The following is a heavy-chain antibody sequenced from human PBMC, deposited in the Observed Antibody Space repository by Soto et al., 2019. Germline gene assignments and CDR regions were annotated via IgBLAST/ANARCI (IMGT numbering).Heavy chain of an antibody. Sequence: PGGSLRLSCAASGFTFSSYSMNWVRQAPGKGLEWVSSISSSSSYIYYADSVKGRFTISRDNAKNSLYLQMNSLRAEDTAVYYCARDRIVPAANYYYYGMDVWGQGTTVTVSS. D-gene: IGHD2-2*01. J-gene: IGHJ6*02. CDR2: ISSSSSYI. V-gene: IGHV3-21*01. CDR3: ARDRIVPAANYYYYGMDV. CDR1: GFTFSSYS.